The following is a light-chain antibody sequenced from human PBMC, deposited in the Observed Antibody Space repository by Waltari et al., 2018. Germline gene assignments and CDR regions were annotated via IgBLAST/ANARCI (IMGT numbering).Light chain of an antibody. CDR1: SSNIGSNA. Sequence: QSVLTQPPSVSGTPGQRVIISCSGSSSNIGSNAVNWYQPLPGTAPKLLIYRTKQRPSGVPNRCSGSKSGTSGSLAISGLQSEDEGDYYCAAWDESLNGVVVFGGGTKLTV. V-gene: IGLV1-44*01. CDR3: AAWDESLNGVVV. CDR2: RTK. J-gene: IGLJ2*01.